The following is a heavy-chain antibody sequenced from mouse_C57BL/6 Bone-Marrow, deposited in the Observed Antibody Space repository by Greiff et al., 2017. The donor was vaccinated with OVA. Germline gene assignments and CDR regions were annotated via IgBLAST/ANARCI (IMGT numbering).Heavy chain of an antibody. CDR3: ARPDGSSHWYFDV. Sequence: QVQLQQSGAELVRPGASVKLSCKASGYTLTDYYINWVKQRPGQGLEWIARIYPGSGNTYYNEKFKGKATLTAEKSSSTAYMQLSSLTSEDSAVYCCARPDGSSHWYFDVWGTGTTVTVSS. D-gene: IGHD1-1*01. V-gene: IGHV1-76*01. CDR2: IYPGSGNT. J-gene: IGHJ1*03. CDR1: GYTLTDYY.